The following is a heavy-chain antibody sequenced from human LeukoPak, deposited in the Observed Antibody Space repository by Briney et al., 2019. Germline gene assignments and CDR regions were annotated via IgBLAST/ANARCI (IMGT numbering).Heavy chain of an antibody. V-gene: IGHV3-74*01. Sequence: PGGPLRLSCAASKFSFSSYWMHWVRQAPGKGLVWVSRINSDGSRTNYADSVKGRFTISRDNAKNTLYLQMSSLRAEDTAVYYCARVLTGSWDWFDPWGQGTLVTVSS. CDR1: KFSFSSYW. CDR2: INSDGSRT. CDR3: ARVLTGSWDWFDP. J-gene: IGHJ5*02. D-gene: IGHD2-8*02.